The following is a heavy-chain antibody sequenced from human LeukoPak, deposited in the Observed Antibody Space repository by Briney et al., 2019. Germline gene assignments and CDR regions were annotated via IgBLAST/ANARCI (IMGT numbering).Heavy chain of an antibody. CDR2: INYSGST. V-gene: IGHV4-59*01. D-gene: IGHD4-11*01. Sequence: SETLSLTCTVSGGSISTYYWSWIRQPPGKGLEWIGYINYSGSTNYNPSLKSRVTISVDTSKNQFSLKLYSVTAADTAVYYCARGSYYSDYATFDVWGQGTMVTVSS. CDR1: GGSISTYY. J-gene: IGHJ3*01. CDR3: ARGSYYSDYATFDV.